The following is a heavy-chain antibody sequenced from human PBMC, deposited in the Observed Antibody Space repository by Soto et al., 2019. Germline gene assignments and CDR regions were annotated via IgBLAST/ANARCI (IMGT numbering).Heavy chain of an antibody. Sequence: PSETLSLTCTVSGDSFGSGSYYWCWLRQHPGKGLEWIGYIYTSRTTYYNPSLRSRVTISGDTSKNQFSLKLNSVTAADTAVYYCARCHTRDYSNDFWGRGTLVTVSS. D-gene: IGHD2-15*01. V-gene: IGHV4-31*03. CDR1: GDSFGSGSYY. J-gene: IGHJ4*02. CDR2: IYTSRTT. CDR3: ARCHTRDYSNDF.